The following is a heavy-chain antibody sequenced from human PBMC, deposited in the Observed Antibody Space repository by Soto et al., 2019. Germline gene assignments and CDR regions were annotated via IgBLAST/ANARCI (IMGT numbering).Heavy chain of an antibody. J-gene: IGHJ5*02. CDR2: FYHSGST. CDR3: ARFPAS. V-gene: IGHV4-38-2*02. CDR1: DFSISTDYY. Sequence: SETLSLTCTVVDFSISTDYYWGWIRQPPGNGLEWIASFYHSGSTHYNPSLKSRVIISGDTSKNQFSLKLTSVTAADTAVYFCARFPASWGQGILVTVSS.